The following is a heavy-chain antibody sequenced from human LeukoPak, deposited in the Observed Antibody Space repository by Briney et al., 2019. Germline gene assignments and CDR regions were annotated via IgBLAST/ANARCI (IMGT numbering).Heavy chain of an antibody. CDR1: GFTFSSYE. V-gene: IGHV3-48*03. CDR2: ISSSGSTI. D-gene: IGHD3-16*01. CDR3: ARVGLQYNWFDP. Sequence: QAGGSLRLSCAASGFTFSSYEMNWVRQAPGKGLEWVSYISSSGSTIYYADSVKGRFTISRGNAKNSLYLQMNSLRAEDTAVYYCARVGLQYNWFDPWGQGTLVTVSS. J-gene: IGHJ5*02.